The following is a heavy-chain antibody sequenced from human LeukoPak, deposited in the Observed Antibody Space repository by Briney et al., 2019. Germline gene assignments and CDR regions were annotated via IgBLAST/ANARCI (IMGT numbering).Heavy chain of an antibody. CDR3: ARGPHYCSGGSCYLISGFDY. Sequence: SVKVSCKASGGTFSSYAISWVRQAPGQGLEWMGGIIPIFGTANYAQKFQGRVTITADKSTSTAYMELSSLRSEDTAVYYCARGPHYCSGGSCYLISGFDYWGQGTLVTVSS. V-gene: IGHV1-69*06. D-gene: IGHD2-15*01. J-gene: IGHJ4*02. CDR1: GGTFSSYA. CDR2: IIPIFGTA.